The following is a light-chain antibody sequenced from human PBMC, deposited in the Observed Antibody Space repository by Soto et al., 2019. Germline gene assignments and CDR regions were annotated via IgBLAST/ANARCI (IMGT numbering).Light chain of an antibody. CDR3: QQYGSSPRT. V-gene: IGKV3-20*01. CDR1: QSVNLN. J-gene: IGKJ1*01. CDR2: GAS. Sequence: EIMMTQSPGTLSVSPGEGATLSCTASQSVNLNLAWYQQKPGQPPRLLLYGASTRATGIPDRFSGSGSGTDFTLTISRLEPEDFAVYYCQQYGSSPRTFGQGTKVDIK.